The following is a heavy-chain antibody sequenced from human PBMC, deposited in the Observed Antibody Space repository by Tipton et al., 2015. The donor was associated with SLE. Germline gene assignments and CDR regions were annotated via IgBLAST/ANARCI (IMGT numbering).Heavy chain of an antibody. Sequence: TLSLTCIVSGDSISSSSYYWGWIRQPPGKGLEWVGTVYYTGNTFYNPSLKRRVTISVDTSKNQFSLKLSSVTAADTAVYYCARDEYRYDTTGYHLLGHFDFWGQGTLVTVSS. D-gene: IGHD3-22*01. J-gene: IGHJ4*02. CDR1: GDSISSSSYY. CDR2: VYYTGNT. V-gene: IGHV4-39*07. CDR3: ARDEYRYDTTGYHLLGHFDF.